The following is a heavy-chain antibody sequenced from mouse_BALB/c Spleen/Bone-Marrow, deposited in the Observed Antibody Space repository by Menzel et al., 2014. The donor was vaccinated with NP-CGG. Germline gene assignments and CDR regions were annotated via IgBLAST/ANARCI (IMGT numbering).Heavy chain of an antibody. V-gene: IGHV1-84*02. Sequence: QVQLKESGPELVKPGASVKISCKASGYTFTDYYINWVKQKPGQGLEWIGWIYPGSGNTKYNEKFKGKATLTVDTSSSTAYMQLSSLTSEDTAVYFCAREDYYGSSYGFAYWGQGTLVTVSA. J-gene: IGHJ3*01. CDR1: GYTFTDYY. CDR3: AREDYYGSSYGFAY. D-gene: IGHD1-1*01. CDR2: IYPGSGNT.